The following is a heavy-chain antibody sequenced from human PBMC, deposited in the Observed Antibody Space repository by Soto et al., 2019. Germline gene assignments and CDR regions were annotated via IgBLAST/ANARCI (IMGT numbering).Heavy chain of an antibody. CDR1: GGSISSGGYY. V-gene: IGHV4-31*03. CDR3: ARDRWGVTYYYDRSGYAY. D-gene: IGHD3-22*01. Sequence: PSETLSLTCTVSGGSISSGGYYWSWIRQHPGKGLEWIGYIYYSGSTYYNPSLKSRVTISVDTSKNQFSLKLSSVTAADTAVYYRARDRWGVTYYYDRSGYAYWGRRTLVTVSS. CDR2: IYYSGST. J-gene: IGHJ4*02.